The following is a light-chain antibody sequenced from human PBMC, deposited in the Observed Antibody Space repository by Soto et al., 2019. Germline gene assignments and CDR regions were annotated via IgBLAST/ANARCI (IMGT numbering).Light chain of an antibody. CDR1: QSVTSSY. Sequence: EIALTQSPGTPSLSPGERATHSCRASQSVTSSYLAWYQQKPGQAPRLLIYGASSRATGTPDRFSGSGSGTDFTLTISRLEPEDFAVYYCQQYGSSLTWTFGQGTKVDIK. J-gene: IGKJ1*01. CDR3: QQYGSSLTWT. V-gene: IGKV3-20*01. CDR2: GAS.